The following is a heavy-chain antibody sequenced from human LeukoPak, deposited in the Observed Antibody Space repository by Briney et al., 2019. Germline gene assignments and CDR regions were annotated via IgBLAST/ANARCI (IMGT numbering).Heavy chain of an antibody. J-gene: IGHJ4*02. CDR3: ARVGNGRSWDY. V-gene: IGHV3-48*02. CDR1: GFTFSSFT. CDR2: ISLGNSTM. D-gene: IGHD2-15*01. Sequence: GGSLRLSCAASGFTFSSFTMNWARQVPGNGLEWISYISLGNSTMFYADSVKGRFTISRDNAKNSLYLQMNSLRDDDTAVYYCARVGNGRSWDYWGQGTLVSVSS.